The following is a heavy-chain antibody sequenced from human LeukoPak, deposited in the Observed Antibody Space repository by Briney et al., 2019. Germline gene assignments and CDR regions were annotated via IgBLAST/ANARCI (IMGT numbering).Heavy chain of an antibody. J-gene: IGHJ3*02. CDR3: AKDIGSGAPHDAFDI. CDR1: GFTFDDYA. Sequence: GRSLRLSCVASGFTFDDYAMHWVRQAPGKGLEWVSGISWNSGSIGYADSVKGRFTISRDNAKNSLYLQMNSLRAEDMALYYCAKDIGSGAPHDAFDIWGQGTMVTVSS. CDR2: ISWNSGSI. V-gene: IGHV3-9*03. D-gene: IGHD7-27*01.